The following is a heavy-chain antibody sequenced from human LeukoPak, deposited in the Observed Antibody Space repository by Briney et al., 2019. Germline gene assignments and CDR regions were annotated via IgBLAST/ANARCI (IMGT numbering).Heavy chain of an antibody. V-gene: IGHV3-23*01. D-gene: IGHD1-26*01. CDR1: GFTFSSYA. CDR3: ARVLWELLGRGGSYYFDY. CDR2: ISGSGGST. J-gene: IGHJ4*02. Sequence: GGSLRLSCAAPGFTFSSYAMSSVRQAPGKGLEWVSPISGSGGSTYYADSVKGRFTISRDNSKNTLYLQMNSLRAEDTAVYYCARVLWELLGRGGSYYFDYWGQGTLVTVSS.